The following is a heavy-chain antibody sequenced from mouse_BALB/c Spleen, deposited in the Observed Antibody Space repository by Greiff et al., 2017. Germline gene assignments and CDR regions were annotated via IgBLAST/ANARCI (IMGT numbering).Heavy chain of an antibody. D-gene: IGHD4-1*01. CDR2: IHGSGST. V-gene: IGHV3-1*02. J-gene: IGHJ2*01. CDR3: ARSPRLTGTDY. Sequence: VQLKESGPDLVKPSQSLSLSCTVSGYSITSGYSWHWIRQSPGNILEWMGYIHGSGSTNYNPSLKRRISITRDTSKNQFFLQLNSVTTEDTATYYCARSPRLTGTDYWGQGTTLTVSS. CDR1: GYSITSGYS.